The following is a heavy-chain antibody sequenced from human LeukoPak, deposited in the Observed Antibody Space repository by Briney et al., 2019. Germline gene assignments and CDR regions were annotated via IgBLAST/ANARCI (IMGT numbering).Heavy chain of an antibody. CDR1: GFTFDDYA. V-gene: IGHV3-9*01. CDR2: ISWNSGSI. CDR3: AKDISGYYYGSGSPDY. D-gene: IGHD3-10*01. Sequence: GGSLRLSCAASGFTFDDYAMHWVWQAPGKGLEWVSGISWNSGSIGYADSVKGRFTISRDNAKNSLYLQMNSLRAEDTALYYCAKDISGYYYGSGSPDYWGQGTLVTVSS. J-gene: IGHJ4*02.